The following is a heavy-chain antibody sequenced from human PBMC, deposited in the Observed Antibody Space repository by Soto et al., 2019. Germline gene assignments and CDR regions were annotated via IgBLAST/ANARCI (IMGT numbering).Heavy chain of an antibody. Sequence: SETLSLTCAVYGGSFSGYYWTWIRQPPGTGLEWIGEINHSGSTNYNPSLKSRVTISVDTSKNQFSLKLSSVTAADTAVYYCARHDSGSYHYPEYFQHWGQGTLVTVS. D-gene: IGHD1-26*01. CDR3: ARHDSGSYHYPEYFQH. V-gene: IGHV4-34*01. CDR1: GGSFSGYY. J-gene: IGHJ1*01. CDR2: INHSGST.